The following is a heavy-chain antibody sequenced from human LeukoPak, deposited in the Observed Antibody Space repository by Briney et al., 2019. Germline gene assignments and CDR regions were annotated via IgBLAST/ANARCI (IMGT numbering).Heavy chain of an antibody. V-gene: IGHV4-34*01. CDR3: ARGASIAARPRFDY. J-gene: IGHJ4*02. CDR1: GGSFSGYY. D-gene: IGHD6-6*01. Sequence: PSETLSLTCAVYGGSFSGYYWSWIRQPPGKGLEWIGEINHSGSTNYNPSLKSRVTISVDTSKNQFSLKLSSVTAADTAVYYCARGASIAARPRFDYWGQGTLVTVSS. CDR2: INHSGST.